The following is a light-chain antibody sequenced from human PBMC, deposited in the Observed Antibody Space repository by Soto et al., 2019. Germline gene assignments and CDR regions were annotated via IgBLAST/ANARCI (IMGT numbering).Light chain of an antibody. CDR1: QSVSTY. Sequence: DIQITQSPSSLSTSVGDRVTITCRTSQSVSTYLNWYQQKPGEAPKLLIYAASSLRSGVPSRFSGSGFGTDFTLTISSLQPEDFATYYCQQNYSPPPVTFGQGTRLEIK. CDR3: QQNYSPPPVT. V-gene: IGKV1-39*01. J-gene: IGKJ5*01. CDR2: AAS.